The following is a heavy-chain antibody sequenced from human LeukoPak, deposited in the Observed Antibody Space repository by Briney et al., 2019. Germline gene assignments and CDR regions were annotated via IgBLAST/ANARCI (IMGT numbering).Heavy chain of an antibody. CDR3: AKVDRSDGYSYYMDV. Sequence: GGSLRLSCAASGFTFSSYSMNWVRQAPGKGLEWVSSISSSSSYIYYADSVKGRFTISRDNSKNTLYVEMNSLRAEDTAVYYCAKVDRSDGYSYYMDVWGKGTTVTVSS. CDR2: ISSSSSYI. D-gene: IGHD2-15*01. V-gene: IGHV3-21*01. J-gene: IGHJ6*03. CDR1: GFTFSSYS.